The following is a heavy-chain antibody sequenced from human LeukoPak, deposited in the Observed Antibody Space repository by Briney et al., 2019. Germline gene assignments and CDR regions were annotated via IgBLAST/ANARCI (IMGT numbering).Heavy chain of an antibody. J-gene: IGHJ4*02. Sequence: GGSLRLFCAASGFTFSTYSMNWVRQAPGKGLEWVSAISGSGGSTYYADSVKGRFTISRDNSKNTLYLQMNSLRAEDTALYYCARAGYDSSGYYLNYFDYWGQGTLVTVSS. D-gene: IGHD3-22*01. CDR3: ARAGYDSSGYYLNYFDY. CDR1: GFTFSTYS. CDR2: ISGSGGST. V-gene: IGHV3-23*01.